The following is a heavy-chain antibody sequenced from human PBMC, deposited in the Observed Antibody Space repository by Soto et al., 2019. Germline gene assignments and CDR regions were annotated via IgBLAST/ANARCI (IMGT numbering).Heavy chain of an antibody. D-gene: IGHD3-16*01. V-gene: IGHV4-59*08. CDR2: IYYSGST. CDR3: ASLIGGSTYYYYYGMDV. Sequence: PSETLSLTCTVSGGSISSYYWSWIRQPPGKGLEWIGYIYYSGSTNYNPSLKSRVTISVDTSKNQFSLKLSSVTAADTAVYYCASLIGGSTYYYYYGMDVWGQGTTVTVS. CDR1: GGSISSYY. J-gene: IGHJ6*02.